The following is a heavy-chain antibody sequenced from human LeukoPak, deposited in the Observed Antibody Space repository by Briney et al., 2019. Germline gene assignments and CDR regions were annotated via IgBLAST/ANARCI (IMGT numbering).Heavy chain of an antibody. Sequence: PSETLSLTCTVSGGSISSYYWSWIRQPPGKGLEWIGYIYYSGSTNYNPSLKSRVTISVDTSKNQFSLKLSSVTAADTAVYYCARAHYDILTGTTPGHYYYFFNMVVWGKGTTVTVSS. D-gene: IGHD3-9*01. J-gene: IGHJ6*03. CDR1: GGSISSYY. CDR3: ARAHYDILTGTTPGHYYYFFNMVV. CDR2: IYYSGST. V-gene: IGHV4-59*01.